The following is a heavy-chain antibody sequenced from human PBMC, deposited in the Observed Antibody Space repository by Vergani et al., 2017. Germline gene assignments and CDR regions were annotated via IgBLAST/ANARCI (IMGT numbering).Heavy chain of an antibody. D-gene: IGHD4-17*01. J-gene: IGHJ4*02. Sequence: QVQLVQSGAEVKKPGASVKVSCKTSGYTFTNYGISWVRQAPGQGLEWMGWISAYNGDTKYAQKFQGRVTMTRDTSTSTVYMELSSLRSEDTAVYYCARGIVSYGFDYWGQGTLVTVSS. CDR3: ARGIVSYGFDY. CDR1: GYTFTNYG. V-gene: IGHV1-18*01. CDR2: ISAYNGDT.